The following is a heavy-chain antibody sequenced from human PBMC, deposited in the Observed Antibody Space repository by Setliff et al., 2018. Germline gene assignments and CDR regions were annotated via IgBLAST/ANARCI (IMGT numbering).Heavy chain of an antibody. J-gene: IGHJ3*02. CDR3: ARKGISALSGAFDM. CDR1: GGSISNYY. Sequence: PSETLSLTCTVSGGSISNYYWSWIRQPAGKGLEWIGRIYTSGSTNYNPSPKSRVTMSVDTSKNQFSLKLSSVTAADTAVYYCARKGISALSGAFDMWGQGIMVTVS. V-gene: IGHV4-4*07. CDR2: IYTSGST. D-gene: IGHD1-26*01.